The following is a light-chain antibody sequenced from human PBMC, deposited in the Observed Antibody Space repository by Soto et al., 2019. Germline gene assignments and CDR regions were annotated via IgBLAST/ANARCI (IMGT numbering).Light chain of an antibody. CDR1: QSISYW. J-gene: IGKJ1*01. Sequence: NQMTQSPSALSASDGDRVTITCRASQSISYWLAWYQQKPGRAPKLLIYAASSLQSGVPSRFSGSGSGTDFTLTISSLQPEDFATYYCLQYYNYPRTFGQGTKVDIK. V-gene: IGKV1-6*01. CDR3: LQYYNYPRT. CDR2: AAS.